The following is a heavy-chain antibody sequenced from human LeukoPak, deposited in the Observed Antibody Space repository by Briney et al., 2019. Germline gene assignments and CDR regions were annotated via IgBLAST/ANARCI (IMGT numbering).Heavy chain of an antibody. CDR3: ARGLLTTVTTLLTGWFDP. D-gene: IGHD4-17*01. CDR2: MNPNSGNT. Sequence: ASVKVSCKASGYTFTSYDINWVRQATGQGLEWMGWMNPNSGNTGYAQKFQGRVTMTRNTSISTAYMELSSLRSEDTAVYYCARGLLTTVTTLLTGWFDPWGQGTLVTVSS. J-gene: IGHJ5*02. V-gene: IGHV1-8*01. CDR1: GYTFTSYD.